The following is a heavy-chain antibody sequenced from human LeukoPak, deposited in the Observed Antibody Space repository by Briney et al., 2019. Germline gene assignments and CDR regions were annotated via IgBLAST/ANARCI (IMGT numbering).Heavy chain of an antibody. V-gene: IGHV3-30*19. Sequence: GRSLRLSCAASGFTFSSYGMHWVRQAPGKGLEWVAVISYDGSNKYYADSVKGRSTISRDNSKNTLYLQMNSLRAEDTAVYYCAREWAMIVVVITSHSSYYGMDVWGQGTMVTVSS. CDR1: GFTFSSYG. J-gene: IGHJ6*02. CDR2: ISYDGSNK. D-gene: IGHD3-22*01. CDR3: AREWAMIVVVITSHSSYYGMDV.